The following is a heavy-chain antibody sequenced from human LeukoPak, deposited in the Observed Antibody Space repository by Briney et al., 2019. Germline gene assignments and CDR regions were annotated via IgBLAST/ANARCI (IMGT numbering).Heavy chain of an antibody. CDR3: ARKTASSPFDC. CDR2: ISTSGTNI. Sequence: GGSLRLSCAASGFTFTDYYMTWIRQAPGKGLEWVSYISTSGTNIYYADSVKGRFTISRDNTRKSLYLQINNLRAEDTAVYYCARKTASSPFDCWGQGTLVTVAS. J-gene: IGHJ4*02. CDR1: GFTFTDYY. V-gene: IGHV3-11*01.